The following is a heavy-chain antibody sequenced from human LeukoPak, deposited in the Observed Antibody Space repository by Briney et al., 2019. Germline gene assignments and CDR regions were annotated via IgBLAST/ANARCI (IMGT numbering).Heavy chain of an antibody. CDR1: GGSFSGYY. CDR3: ARKLIRGRYSDY. D-gene: IGHD3-3*02. Sequence: SETLSLTCAVYGGSFSGYYWSWIRQPPGKGLEWIGEINHSGSTNYNPSLRSRVILSVDTSKNQFSLKLSSVTAADTAVYYCARKLIRGRYSDYWGQGTLVTVSS. J-gene: IGHJ4*02. CDR2: INHSGST. V-gene: IGHV4-34*01.